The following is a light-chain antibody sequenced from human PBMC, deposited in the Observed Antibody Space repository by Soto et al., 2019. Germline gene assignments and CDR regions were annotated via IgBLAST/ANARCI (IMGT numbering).Light chain of an antibody. CDR2: EVS. J-gene: IGLJ1*01. CDR1: SSNIGSRI. CDR3: SSYTRSGTYV. Sequence: QSVLTQPPSASGTPGQRVTISCSGSSSNIGSRIVNWYQQLTGKAPKLMIYEVSHRPSGVSNRFSGSKSGNTASLTISGLQAEDEADYYCSSYTRSGTYVFGTGTKVTVL. V-gene: IGLV2-14*01.